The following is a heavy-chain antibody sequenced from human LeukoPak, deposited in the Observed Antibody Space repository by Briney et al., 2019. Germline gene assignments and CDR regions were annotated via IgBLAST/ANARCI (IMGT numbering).Heavy chain of an antibody. CDR2: IYYSGST. Sequence: KPSETLSLTCTVSGGSISTYYWSWIRQPPGKGLEWIGYIYYSGSTNYNPSLKSRVTISVDTSKNQFSLKLNSVTAADAAVYYCARDPSGSYYLSGAFDIWGQGTMVTVSS. V-gene: IGHV4-59*01. CDR3: ARDPSGSYYLSGAFDI. J-gene: IGHJ3*02. D-gene: IGHD1-26*01. CDR1: GGSISTYY.